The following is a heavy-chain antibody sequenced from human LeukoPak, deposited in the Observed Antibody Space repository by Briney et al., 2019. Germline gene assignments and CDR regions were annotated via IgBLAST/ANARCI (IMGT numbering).Heavy chain of an antibody. D-gene: IGHD3-9*01. J-gene: IGHJ4*02. Sequence: GGSLRLSCAASGFTVSSNYMSWVRQAPGKGLEWVSVIYSGGSTYYADSVKGRFTISRDNSKNMLYLQMNSLRAEDTAVYYCCPTYYDILTGYYIDYWGQGTLVTVSS. CDR1: GFTVSSNY. V-gene: IGHV3-53*01. CDR3: CPTYYDILTGYYIDY. CDR2: IYSGGST.